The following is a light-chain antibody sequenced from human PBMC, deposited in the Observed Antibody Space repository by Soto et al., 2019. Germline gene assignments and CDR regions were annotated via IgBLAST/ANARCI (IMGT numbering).Light chain of an antibody. V-gene: IGLV2-14*01. J-gene: IGLJ1*01. Sequence: QSVLAQPASVSGSPGQSITISCTGTSSDVGGYNYVSWYQQHPGKAPKLMIYEVSNRPSGVSICFSGSKSGNTASLTISGLQAEDEADYYCSSYTSSTSLDVFGTGTKVTV. CDR1: SSDVGGYNY. CDR2: EVS. CDR3: SSYTSSTSLDV.